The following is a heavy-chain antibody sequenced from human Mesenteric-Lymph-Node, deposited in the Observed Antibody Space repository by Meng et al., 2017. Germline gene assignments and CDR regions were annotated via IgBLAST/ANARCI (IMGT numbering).Heavy chain of an antibody. V-gene: IGHV4-59*08. Sequence: QVQLQGSGPGLVKPSETLSLTCTVSGGSISSYYWSWIRQPPGKGLEWIGHIYYSGSTNYNPSLKSRVTISVDTSKNQFSLKLSSVTATDTVVYYCARQSGYFDYWGQGTLVTVSS. CDR2: IYYSGST. J-gene: IGHJ4*02. CDR3: ARQSGYFDY. D-gene: IGHD3-10*01. CDR1: GGSISSYY.